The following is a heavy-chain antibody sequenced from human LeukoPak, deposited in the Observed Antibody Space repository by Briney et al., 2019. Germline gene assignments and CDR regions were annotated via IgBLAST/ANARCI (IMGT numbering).Heavy chain of an antibody. CDR1: GFTFSSYG. D-gene: IGHD3-10*01. CDR2: IRYDGSNE. V-gene: IGHV3-30*02. CDR3: AKAIWFGEFQFFDY. J-gene: IGHJ4*02. Sequence: PGGSPRLSCAASGFTFSSYGMHWVRQAPGKGLEWVALIRYDGSNEYYADSVKGRFTISRDNPKNTLYLQMNSLRAEDTAVYYCAKAIWFGEFQFFDYWGQGTLVTVSS.